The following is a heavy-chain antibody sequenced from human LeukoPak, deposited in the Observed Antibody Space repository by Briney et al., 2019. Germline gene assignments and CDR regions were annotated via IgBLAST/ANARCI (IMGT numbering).Heavy chain of an antibody. J-gene: IGHJ4*02. D-gene: IGHD3-10*01. CDR3: ARRRFGELKN. CDR2: INHSGST. Sequence: SETLSLTCAVYGGSFSGYYWSWIRQPPGKGLEWIGEINHSGSTNYNPSLKSRVTISVDPYKNQFSLKLSSVTAADTAVYYCARRRFGELKNWGQGTLVTVSS. CDR1: GGSFSGYY. V-gene: IGHV4-34*01.